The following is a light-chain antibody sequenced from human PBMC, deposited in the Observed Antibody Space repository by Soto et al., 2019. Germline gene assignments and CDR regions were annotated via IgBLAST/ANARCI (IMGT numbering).Light chain of an antibody. J-gene: IGLJ2*01. CDR1: RSNIGSNT. CDR3: AAWDDSLDGPV. V-gene: IGLV1-44*01. Sequence: QLVLTQAPSASGTPGQTVDISCSGSRSNIGSNTINWYRQLPGTAPKLLIYNNNQRPSGVPDRFSGSKSGTSASLAISGLQSEDEADYYCAAWDDSLDGPVFGGGTKLTVL. CDR2: NNN.